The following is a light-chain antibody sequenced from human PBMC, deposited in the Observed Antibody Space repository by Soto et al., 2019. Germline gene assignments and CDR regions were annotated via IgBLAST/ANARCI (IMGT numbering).Light chain of an antibody. CDR1: QSMSCW. CDR3: QQYNSSPFT. J-gene: IGKJ3*01. Sequence: DIQMTQSPSTLSASVGDRVAITCLASQSMSCWLTWYQQKPGKAPKLLIYKASSLESGVPSRFSGSGSGTEFTLTISSLQPDDLATYYCQQYNSSPFTFGPGTKVDIK. CDR2: KAS. V-gene: IGKV1-5*03.